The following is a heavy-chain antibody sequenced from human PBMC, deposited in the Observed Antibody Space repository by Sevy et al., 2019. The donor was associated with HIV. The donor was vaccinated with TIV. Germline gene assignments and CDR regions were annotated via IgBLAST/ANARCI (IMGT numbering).Heavy chain of an antibody. CDR1: GGTFSSYA. Sequence: ASVKVSCKASGGTFSSYAISWVRQAPGQGLEWMGGIIPIFGTANYAQKFQGRVMITADESTSTAYMELSSLRSEDTAVYYCARGVHSGSYFGHSDAFDIWGQGTMVTVSS. CDR3: ARGVHSGSYFGHSDAFDI. V-gene: IGHV1-69*13. CDR2: IIPIFGTA. D-gene: IGHD1-26*01. J-gene: IGHJ3*02.